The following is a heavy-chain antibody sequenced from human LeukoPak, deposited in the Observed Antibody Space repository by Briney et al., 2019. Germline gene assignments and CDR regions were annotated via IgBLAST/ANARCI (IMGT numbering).Heavy chain of an antibody. CDR2: ISSSSSYI. J-gene: IGHJ4*02. Sequence: GGSLRLSCAASGFTFSSYSMNWVRQAPGKGLEWVSSISSSSSYIYYADSLKGRFTISRDNAKNSLYLQMNSLRAEDTAVYYCARVVSGGWPADYWGQGTLVTVSS. CDR1: GFTFSSYS. D-gene: IGHD1-26*01. V-gene: IGHV3-21*01. CDR3: ARVVSGGWPADY.